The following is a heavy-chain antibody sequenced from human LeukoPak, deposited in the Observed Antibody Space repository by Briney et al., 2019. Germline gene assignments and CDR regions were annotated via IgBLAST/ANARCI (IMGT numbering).Heavy chain of an antibody. CDR1: VYTLIELS. CDR3: ARARVGYYDSSALDY. Sequence: ASVKVSCKVSVYTLIELSMHWVRQAPGKGLEWMGGFDPEHSEKVYAQKFQGRVTMTRDTSTSTVYMELSSLRSEDTAVYYCARARVGYYDSSALDYWGQGTLVTVSS. CDR2: FDPEHSEK. D-gene: IGHD3-22*01. V-gene: IGHV1-24*01. J-gene: IGHJ4*02.